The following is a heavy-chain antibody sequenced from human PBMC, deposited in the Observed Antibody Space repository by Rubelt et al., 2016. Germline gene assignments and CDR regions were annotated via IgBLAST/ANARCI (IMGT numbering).Heavy chain of an antibody. V-gene: IGHV3-11*03. J-gene: IGHJ5*02. CDR2: ISDSGTYT. CDR1: GFTFSDYY. Sequence: GGGLVKPGGSLRLSCAASGFTFSDYYMSWIRQAPGMGLEWVAYISDSGTYTKYADSVKGRFAISRDTSKNTLYLQMNSLRVEDTAVYYCATRGSWGQGTLVTVSS. CDR3: ATRGS. D-gene: IGHD5-12*01.